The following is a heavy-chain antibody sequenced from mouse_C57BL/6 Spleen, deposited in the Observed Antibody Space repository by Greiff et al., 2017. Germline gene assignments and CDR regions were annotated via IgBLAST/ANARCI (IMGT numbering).Heavy chain of an antibody. D-gene: IGHD1-1*01. V-gene: IGHV1-69*01. CDR3: ARRGYGSSWGFAY. J-gene: IGHJ3*01. CDR2: IDPSDSYT. CDR1: GYTFTSYW. Sequence: QVQLQQPGAELVMPGASVKLSCKASGYTFTSYWMHWVKQRPGQGLEWIGEIDPSDSYTNYNQKFKGKSTLTVDKSSSTAYMQLSSLTSEDSAVYYCARRGYGSSWGFAYWGQGTLVTVSA.